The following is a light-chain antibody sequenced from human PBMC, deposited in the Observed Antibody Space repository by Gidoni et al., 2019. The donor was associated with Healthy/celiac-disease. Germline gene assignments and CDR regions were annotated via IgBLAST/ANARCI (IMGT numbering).Light chain of an antibody. V-gene: IGKV3-11*01. CDR1: QSVSSY. J-gene: IGKJ4*01. CDR3: QQRSNWPLT. CDR2: DAS. Sequence: IVLTQSPATLSLSPGERATLSCRASQSVSSYLAWYQQKPGQAPMLLIYDASNRATGIPARFSGRGSGTDFTLTISSLEPEDFAVYYCQQRSNWPLTFGGGTKVEIK.